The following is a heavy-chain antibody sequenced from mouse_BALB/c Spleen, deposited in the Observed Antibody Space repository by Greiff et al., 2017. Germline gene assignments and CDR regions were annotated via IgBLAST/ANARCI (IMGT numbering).Heavy chain of an antibody. J-gene: IGHJ2*01. D-gene: IGHD1-1*01. Sequence: VQLKESGGDLVKPGGSLKLSCAASGFTFSSYGMSWVRQTPDKRLEWVATISSGGSYTYYPDSVKGRFTISRDNAKNTLYLQMSSLKSEDTAMYYCARHKTPSDYYGSHFDYWGQGTTLTVSS. V-gene: IGHV5-6*01. CDR3: ARHKTPSDYYGSHFDY. CDR1: GFTFSSYG. CDR2: ISSGGSYT.